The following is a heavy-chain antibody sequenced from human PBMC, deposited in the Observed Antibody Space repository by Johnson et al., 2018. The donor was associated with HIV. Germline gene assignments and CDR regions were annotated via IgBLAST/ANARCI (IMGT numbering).Heavy chain of an antibody. V-gene: IGHV1-46*01. CDR3: ARGNDYFDY. D-gene: IGHD3-16*01. J-gene: IGHJ4*01. Sequence: QVQLQQPGAELVKPGASVKLSCKASGYTFTSYWMQWVKQRPGQGLEWIGEIDPSDSYTNYNQNFKGKATLTVDTSSSTAYMQLSSLTSEDSAVYYCARGNDYFDYWGQGTTLTVSS. CDR2: IDPSDSYT. CDR1: GYTFTSYW.